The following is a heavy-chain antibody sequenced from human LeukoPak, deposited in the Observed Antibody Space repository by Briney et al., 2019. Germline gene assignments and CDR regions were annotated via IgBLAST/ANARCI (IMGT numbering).Heavy chain of an antibody. CDR2: IHYNGST. Sequence: SETLSLTCLVSGGSITSYYWSWIRKPPGKGLELIGYIHYNGSTYYNPSLKSQVTISVDMSKNQFSLKLPSVTAADTAVYYCARKGEHYYDSGKVWPAWFDLWGQGTLVTVSS. CDR3: ARKGEHYYDSGKVWPAWFDL. V-gene: IGHV4-59*01. CDR1: GGSITSYY. D-gene: IGHD3-10*01. J-gene: IGHJ5*02.